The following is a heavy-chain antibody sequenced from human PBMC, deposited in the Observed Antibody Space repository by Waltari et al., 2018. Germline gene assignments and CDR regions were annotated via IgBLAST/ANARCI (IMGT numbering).Heavy chain of an antibody. CDR2: TYYRSKWYS. CDR3: ARTTITVFGVVVGALDN. V-gene: IGHV6-1*01. CDR1: GDSVSSNSAA. Sequence: QVQLQQSGPGLVKPSQTLSLTCAISGDSVSSNSAAWDVIRQSPSRGLEWLGRTYYRSKWYSHYAESVKCRMTINADTSKNEFSLQLTSVSPEDTGLYFCARTTITVFGVVVGALDNWGPGTLVTVSS. J-gene: IGHJ4*02. D-gene: IGHD3-3*01.